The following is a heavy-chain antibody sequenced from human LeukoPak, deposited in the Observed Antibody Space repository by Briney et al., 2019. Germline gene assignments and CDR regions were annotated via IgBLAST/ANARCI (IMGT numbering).Heavy chain of an antibody. CDR2: IIPILGIA. J-gene: IGHJ4*02. CDR3: AREVAGSYYFDY. CDR1: GATFSSYT. Sequence: GASVKVSCKASGATFSSYTISWVRHAPGQGLEWMGRIIPILGIANYAQKFQGRVTITADKSTSTAYMELSSLRSEDTAVYYCAREVAGSYYFDYWGQGTLVTVSS. D-gene: IGHD6-19*01. V-gene: IGHV1-69*04.